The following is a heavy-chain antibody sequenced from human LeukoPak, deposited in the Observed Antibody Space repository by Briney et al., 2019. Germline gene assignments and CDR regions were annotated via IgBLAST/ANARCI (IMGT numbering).Heavy chain of an antibody. CDR1: GGSFSGYY. Sequence: SETLSLTCAVYGGSFSGYYWSWIRQPPGKGLEWIGYIYYSGSTNYNPSLKSRVTISVDTSKNQFSLKLSSVTAADTAVYYCARVHYDFWSGYLNYYYGMDVWGQGTTVTVSS. D-gene: IGHD3-3*01. V-gene: IGHV4-59*01. J-gene: IGHJ6*02. CDR2: IYYSGST. CDR3: ARVHYDFWSGYLNYYYGMDV.